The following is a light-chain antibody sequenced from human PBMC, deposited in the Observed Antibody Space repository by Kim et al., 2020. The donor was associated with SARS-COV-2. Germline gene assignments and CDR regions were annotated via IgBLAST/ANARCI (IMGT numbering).Light chain of an antibody. CDR3: GTWDSSLSAVV. V-gene: IGLV1-51*01. Sequence: GQKVTISSPGSSSNIGNKYVSWYQQLPGTAPKLLIYDNNKRPSGIPDRFSGSKSGTSATLGITGLQTGDEADYYCGTWDSSLSAVVFGGGTQLTVL. CDR1: SSNIGNKY. J-gene: IGLJ2*01. CDR2: DNN.